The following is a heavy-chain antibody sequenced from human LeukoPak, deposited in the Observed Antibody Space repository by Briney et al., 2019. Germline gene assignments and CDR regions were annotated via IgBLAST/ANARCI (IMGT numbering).Heavy chain of an antibody. CDR3: ARGKGKQLVQYWFDP. CDR2: MNPNSGNT. Sequence: ASVKVSCKASGYTFTSYDTNWVRQATGQGLEWMGWMNPNSGNTGYAQKFQGRVTMTRNTSISTAYMELSSLRTEDTAVYYCARGKGKQLVQYWFDPWGQGTLVTVSS. D-gene: IGHD6-6*01. V-gene: IGHV1-8*01. J-gene: IGHJ5*02. CDR1: GYTFTSYD.